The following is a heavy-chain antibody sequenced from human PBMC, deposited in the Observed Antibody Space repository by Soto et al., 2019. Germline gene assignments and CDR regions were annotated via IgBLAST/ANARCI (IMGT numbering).Heavy chain of an antibody. CDR1: GGSFSGYY. Sequence: PSETLSLTCAAYGGSFSGYYWSWIRQPPGKGLEWIGEINHSGSTNYNPSLKSRVTISVDTSKNQFSLKLSSVTAADTAVYYCARGTESVYDFWSGYYYWFDPWGQGTLVTVSS. J-gene: IGHJ5*02. D-gene: IGHD3-3*01. CDR3: ARGTESVYDFWSGYYYWFDP. CDR2: INHSGST. V-gene: IGHV4-34*01.